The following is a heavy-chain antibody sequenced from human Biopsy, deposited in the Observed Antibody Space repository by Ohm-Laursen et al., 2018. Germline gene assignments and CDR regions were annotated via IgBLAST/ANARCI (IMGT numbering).Heavy chain of an antibody. CDR3: ARVPLPGIGAAYQGRFLYGMDV. J-gene: IGHJ6*02. CDR1: GGSFNGYF. D-gene: IGHD6-13*01. CDR2: ITQSGST. Sequence: SDTLSLTCPVYGGSFNGYFWSWIRQPPGKGLEWIGDITQSGSTNYSPSLKSRVTISVDMAKKQFSLSLRSVTAADTAVYYCARVPLPGIGAAYQGRFLYGMDVWGQGTTVSVSS. V-gene: IGHV4-34*01.